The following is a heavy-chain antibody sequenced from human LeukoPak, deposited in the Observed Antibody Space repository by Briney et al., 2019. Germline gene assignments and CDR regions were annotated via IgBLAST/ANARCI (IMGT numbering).Heavy chain of an antibody. CDR3: ARGYSSSWYYFDS. Sequence: GGSLRLSCAASGFTFDDYAMHWVRQAPGKGLEWVSGITWNSDNIEYADSVKGRFTISRDNSKNTLYLQMNSLRPEDTAIYYCARGYSSSWYYFDSWGQGTLVTVSS. D-gene: IGHD6-13*01. J-gene: IGHJ4*02. CDR2: ITWNSDNI. CDR1: GFTFDDYA. V-gene: IGHV3-9*01.